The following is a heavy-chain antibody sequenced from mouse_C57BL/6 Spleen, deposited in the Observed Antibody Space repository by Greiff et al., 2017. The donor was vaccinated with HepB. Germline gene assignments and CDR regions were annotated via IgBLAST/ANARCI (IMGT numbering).Heavy chain of an antibody. CDR1: GYAFSSSW. J-gene: IGHJ3*01. D-gene: IGHD2-12*01. CDR3: ARGHDGFAD. CDR2: IYPGDGDT. V-gene: IGHV1-82*01. Sequence: QVQLQQSGPELVKPGASVKISCKASGYAFSSSWMNWVKQRPGKGLEWIGRIYPGDGDTNYNGKFKGKATLTADKSSSTAYMQLSSLTSEDSAVYFCARGHDGFADWGQGTLVTVSA.